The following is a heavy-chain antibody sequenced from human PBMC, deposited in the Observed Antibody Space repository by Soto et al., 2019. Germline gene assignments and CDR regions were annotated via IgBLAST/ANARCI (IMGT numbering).Heavy chain of an antibody. CDR1: GFSFSSYG. J-gene: IGHJ6*02. Sequence: GGSLRLSCAVSGFSFSSYGMHWVRQAPGKGLEWVAVMSYDGIKKYYGDSVKGRFTISRDNSKNTLLLQMDSLTTEDTAVYFCAKDSSPLMRNYYYALDVWGQGTTVTVSS. D-gene: IGHD2-2*01. V-gene: IGHV3-30*18. CDR2: MSYDGIKK. CDR3: AKDSSPLMRNYYYALDV.